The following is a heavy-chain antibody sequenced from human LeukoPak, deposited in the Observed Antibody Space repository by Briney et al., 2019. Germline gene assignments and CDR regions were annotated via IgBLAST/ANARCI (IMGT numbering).Heavy chain of an antibody. V-gene: IGHV4-59*01. J-gene: IGHJ4*02. CDR3: ARGLMMAVAGRGEFHY. CDR2: IYYSRST. D-gene: IGHD6-13*01. CDR1: GGSISSYY. Sequence: PSETLSLTCTVSGGSISSYYWSWIRRPPGRGLEWIGYIYYSRSTNYNPSLKSRVTISVDTSKNQFSLKLSSVTAADTAVYYCARGLMMAVAGRGEFHYWGQGTLVTVSS.